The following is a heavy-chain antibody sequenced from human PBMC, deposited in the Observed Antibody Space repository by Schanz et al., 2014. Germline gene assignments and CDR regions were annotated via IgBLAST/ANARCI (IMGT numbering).Heavy chain of an antibody. D-gene: IGHD3-16*01. CDR3: VRWGAS. Sequence: EVQLVESGGGLVQPGGSLRLSCAASGFTFSTYWMSWVRQAPGKGLVWVSRINPAGTFTNYADSVKGRFTVSRDNTKSTLYLQMNTLRGEDTAVYYCVRWGASWGQGTLVTVSS. J-gene: IGHJ5*02. V-gene: IGHV3-74*02. CDR2: INPAGTFT. CDR1: GFTFSTYW.